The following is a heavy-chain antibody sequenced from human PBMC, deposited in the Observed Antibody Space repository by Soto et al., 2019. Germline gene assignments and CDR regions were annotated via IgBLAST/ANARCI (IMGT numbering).Heavy chain of an antibody. V-gene: IGHV3-74*01. CDR2: INGVGTYT. CDR3: VRDFRRSDF. Sequence: GGSLRLSCAASGFTFSNYWIHWVRQAPGKGPMWVSRINGVGTYTNYADSVRGRFSISRDNSENTVYLQMNSLRAEDTAMYYCVRDFRRSDFRGQGTPVTVSS. J-gene: IGHJ4*02. CDR1: GFTFSNYW.